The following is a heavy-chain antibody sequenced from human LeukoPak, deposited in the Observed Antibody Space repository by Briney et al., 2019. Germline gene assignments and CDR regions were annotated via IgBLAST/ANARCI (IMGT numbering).Heavy chain of an antibody. V-gene: IGHV3-13*05. D-gene: IGHD3-9*01. CDR1: GFTFSSYD. CDR3: ARERPSYDILTGRDYYYGMDV. CDR2: IGTAGDP. J-gene: IGHJ6*04. Sequence: PGGSLRLSCAASGFTFSSYDMHWVRQATGKGLEWVSAIGTAGDPYYPGSVKGRFTISRENAKNSLYLQMNSLRAGDTAVYYCARERPSYDILTGRDYYYGMDVWGKGTTVTASS.